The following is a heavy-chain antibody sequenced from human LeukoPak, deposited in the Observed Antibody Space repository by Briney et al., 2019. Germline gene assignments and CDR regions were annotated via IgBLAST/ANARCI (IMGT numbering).Heavy chain of an antibody. V-gene: IGHV4-34*01. CDR3: ARGRSLAYCGGDCYSDDYYFDY. Sequence: SETLSLTCAVYGGSFSGYYWSWIRQPPGKGLEWIGEINHSGSTNYNPSLKSRVTISVDTSKNQFSLKLSSVTAADTAVYYCARGRSLAYCGGDCYSDDYYFDYWGQGTLVTVYS. CDR1: GGSFSGYY. CDR2: INHSGST. J-gene: IGHJ4*02. D-gene: IGHD2-21*02.